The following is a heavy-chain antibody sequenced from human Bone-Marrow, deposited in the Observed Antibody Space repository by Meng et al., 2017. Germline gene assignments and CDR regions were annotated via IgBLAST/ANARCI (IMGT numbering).Heavy chain of an antibody. CDR1: GGSISSYY. J-gene: IGHJ2*01. CDR2: IYTSGST. Sequence: GSLRLSCTVSGGSISSYYWSWIRQPAGKGLEWIGRIYTSGSTNYNTSLKSRVTMSVDTSKNQFSLKLSSVTAADTAVYYCSTLRPKGYFDLWGRGTLVTVSS. V-gene: IGHV4-4*07. D-gene: IGHD3-16*01. CDR3: STLRPKGYFDL.